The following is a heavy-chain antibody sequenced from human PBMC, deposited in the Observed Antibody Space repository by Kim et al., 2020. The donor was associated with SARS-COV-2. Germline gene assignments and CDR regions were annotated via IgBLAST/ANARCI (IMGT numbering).Heavy chain of an antibody. Sequence: SLQSGVNISVDTSKNQFSLKLSPVTAADTAVYYCARVSVEGLGIVNWFDPWGQGTLVTVSS. J-gene: IGHJ5*02. V-gene: IGHV4-59*01. D-gene: IGHD3-16*01. CDR3: ARVSVEGLGIVNWFDP.